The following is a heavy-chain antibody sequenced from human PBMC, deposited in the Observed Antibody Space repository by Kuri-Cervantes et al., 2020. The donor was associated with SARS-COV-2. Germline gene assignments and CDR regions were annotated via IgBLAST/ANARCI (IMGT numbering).Heavy chain of an antibody. CDR3: AREEDSSSSSLFDY. CDR2: IWYDGSNK. Sequence: GESLKISCAASGFTFSSYGMHWVRQAPGKGLEWVAVIWYDGSNKYYADSVKGRFTISRDNSKNTLYLQMNSLRAEGTAVYYCAREEDSSSSSLFDYWGQGTLVTVSS. V-gene: IGHV3-33*01. J-gene: IGHJ4*02. D-gene: IGHD6-6*01. CDR1: GFTFSSYG.